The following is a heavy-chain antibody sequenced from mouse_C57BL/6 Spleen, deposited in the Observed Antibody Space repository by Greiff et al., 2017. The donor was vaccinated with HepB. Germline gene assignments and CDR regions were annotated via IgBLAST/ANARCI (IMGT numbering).Heavy chain of an antibody. V-gene: IGHV14-4*01. CDR3: TRGLRRGDY. CDR2: IDPENGDT. CDR1: GFNIKDDY. D-gene: IGHD2-4*01. Sequence: VQLQQSGAELVRPGASVKLSCTASGFNIKDDYMHWVKQRPEQGLEWIGWIDPENGDTEYASQFQGKATITADTSSNTAYLQLRSLTSEDTAVYYCTRGLRRGDYWGQGTTLTVSS. J-gene: IGHJ2*01.